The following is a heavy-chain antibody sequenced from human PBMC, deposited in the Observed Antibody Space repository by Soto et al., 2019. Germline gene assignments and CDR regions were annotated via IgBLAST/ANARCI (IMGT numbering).Heavy chain of an antibody. CDR2: ISSSYYI. V-gene: IGHV3-21*01. CDR1: GFTFSSYT. J-gene: IGHJ4*02. Sequence: GVLRLSCAASGFTFSSYTMKWVRQAPGKGLEWVASISSSYYIKYADSVKGRFTISRDNAKNSLYLQMNSLRAEDTAVYYCARGDVVVLTATSNFDYWGQGTLVTVSS. D-gene: IGHD2-21*02. CDR3: ARGDVVVLTATSNFDY.